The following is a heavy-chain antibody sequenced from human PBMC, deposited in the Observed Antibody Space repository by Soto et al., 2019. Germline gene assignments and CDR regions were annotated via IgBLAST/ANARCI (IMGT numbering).Heavy chain of an antibody. V-gene: IGHV3-23*01. CDR1: GFTFSSYA. CDR3: AKDCCYYDFWSGYPDY. D-gene: IGHD3-3*01. J-gene: IGHJ4*02. Sequence: GGSLRLSCAASGFTFSSYAMSWVRQAPGKGLEWVSAISGSGGSTYYADSVKGRFTISRDNSKNTLYLQMNSLRAEDTAVYYCAKDCCYYDFWSGYPDYWGQGTLVTVSS. CDR2: ISGSGGST.